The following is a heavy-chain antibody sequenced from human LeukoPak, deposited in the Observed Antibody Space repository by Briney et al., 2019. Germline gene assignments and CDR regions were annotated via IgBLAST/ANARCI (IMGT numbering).Heavy chain of an antibody. CDR2: MNPNSGNT. Sequence: ASVKVSCKASGYTFTSYDINWVRQATGQGLEWMGWMNPNSGNTGYAQKFQGRVTMTRDTSTSTVYMELSSLRSEDTAVYYCARGDEQWIDYWGQGTLVTVSS. V-gene: IGHV1-8*01. D-gene: IGHD6-19*01. CDR1: GYTFTSYD. CDR3: ARGDEQWIDY. J-gene: IGHJ4*02.